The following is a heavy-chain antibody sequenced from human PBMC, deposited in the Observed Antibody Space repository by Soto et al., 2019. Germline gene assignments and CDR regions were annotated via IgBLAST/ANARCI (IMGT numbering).Heavy chain of an antibody. V-gene: IGHV1-3*04. Sequence: QVQVVQSGAGVKKPGATANVSCKASGYRFTAYDMHWVRQAPGQRLEWLGWINTATGDTKYSSSFQGRVTLTKDTSTTTAYREVSRPRSEDTAVYYCALTRGNCTGGSCYPLEYWGPGTVVSVSS. CDR1: GYRFTAYD. D-gene: IGHD2-15*01. CDR3: ALTRGNCTGGSCYPLEY. CDR2: INTATGDT. J-gene: IGHJ4*02.